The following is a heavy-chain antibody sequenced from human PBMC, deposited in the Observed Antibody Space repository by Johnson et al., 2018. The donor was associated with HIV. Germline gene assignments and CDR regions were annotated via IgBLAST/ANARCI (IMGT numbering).Heavy chain of an antibody. CDR1: GFAVSDSA. CDR3: TTYSIIHAFDI. CDR2: IKSKTDGGTT. J-gene: IGHJ3*02. D-gene: IGHD6-13*01. V-gene: IGHV3-15*01. Sequence: EVQLVESGGGLVQPAGSLKLSCAASGFAVSDSAMHWVRQTSGKGLEWVGRIKSKTDGGTTDYAAPVKGRFTISRDDSKNTLYLQMNSLKTEDTAVYYCTTYSIIHAFDIWGQGTMVTVSS.